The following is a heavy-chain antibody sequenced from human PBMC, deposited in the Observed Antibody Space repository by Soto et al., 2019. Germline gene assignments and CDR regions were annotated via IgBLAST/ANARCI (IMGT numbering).Heavy chain of an antibody. Sequence: QVQLVESGGGVVQPGRSLRLSCAASGFTFSSYGMHWVRQAPGKGLEWVAVISYDGSNKYYADSVKGRFTISRDNSKNTLYLQMNSLRAEDTAVYYCAKATPIQLWLIDYWGQGTLFTVSS. D-gene: IGHD5-18*01. J-gene: IGHJ4*02. CDR2: ISYDGSNK. CDR3: AKATPIQLWLIDY. CDR1: GFTFSSYG. V-gene: IGHV3-30*18.